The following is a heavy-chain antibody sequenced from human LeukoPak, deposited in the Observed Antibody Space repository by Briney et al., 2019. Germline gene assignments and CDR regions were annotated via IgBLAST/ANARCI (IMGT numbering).Heavy chain of an antibody. CDR3: ARVITMVRGGLGY. Sequence: ASVKVSCKASGYTFTSYAMHWARQAPGQRLEWMGWINAGNGNTKYSQKFQGRVTITRDTSASTAYMELSSLRSEDTAVYYCARVITMVRGGLGYWGQGTLVTVSS. D-gene: IGHD3-10*01. J-gene: IGHJ4*02. CDR2: INAGNGNT. V-gene: IGHV1-3*01. CDR1: GYTFTSYA.